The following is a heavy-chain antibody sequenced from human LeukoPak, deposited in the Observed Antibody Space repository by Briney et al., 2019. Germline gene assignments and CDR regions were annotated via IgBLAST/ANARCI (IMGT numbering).Heavy chain of an antibody. J-gene: IGHJ4*02. Sequence: GGSLRLSCAASGFTFSSSAMSWVRQAPGKGLEWVSSISGSGDSTYYADSVKGRFTISRDNSKNTLYLQMNSLRAEDTAVYYCARHNDCTGGTCYIYDYWGQGTLVTVSS. D-gene: IGHD2-8*02. CDR3: ARHNDCTGGTCYIYDY. CDR1: GFTFSSSA. CDR2: ISGSGDST. V-gene: IGHV3-23*01.